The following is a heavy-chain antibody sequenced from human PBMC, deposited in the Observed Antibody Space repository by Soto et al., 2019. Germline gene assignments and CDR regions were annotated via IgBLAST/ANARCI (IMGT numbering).Heavy chain of an antibody. CDR1: GGSISSYY. D-gene: IGHD2-15*01. J-gene: IGHJ4*02. Sequence: SETLSLTCTVSGGSISSYYWSWIRQPAGKGLEWIGRIYTSGSTNYNPSLKSRVTMSVDTSKNQFSLQLSSVTAADTAVYYCARDSYDSTPVYFDYWGQGTLVTVS. CDR2: IYTSGST. CDR3: ARDSYDSTPVYFDY. V-gene: IGHV4-4*07.